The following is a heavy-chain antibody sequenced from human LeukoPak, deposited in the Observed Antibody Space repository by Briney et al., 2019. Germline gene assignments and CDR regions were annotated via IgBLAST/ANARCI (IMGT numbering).Heavy chain of an antibody. CDR1: GGTFSSYA. J-gene: IGHJ4*02. V-gene: IGHV1-69*13. CDR3: ARGTRDGYINFDY. Sequence: SVKVSCKASGGTFSSYAFSWVRQAPGQGLEWIGGIIPIFGTANYAQKFQGGVTITADESTSTAYMELSSLRSEDTAVYYCARGTRDGYINFDYWGQGTLVTVSS. CDR2: IIPIFGTA. D-gene: IGHD5-24*01.